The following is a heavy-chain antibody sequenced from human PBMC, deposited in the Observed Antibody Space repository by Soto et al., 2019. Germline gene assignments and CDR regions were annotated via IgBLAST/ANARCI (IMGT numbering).Heavy chain of an antibody. V-gene: IGHV4-34*01. J-gene: IGHJ6*02. CDR3: AREEVGYCSSTSCYSYYYYYYGMDV. Sequence: ETLSLTCAVYGGSFSGYYWSWIRQPPGKGLEWIGEINHSGSTNYNPSLKSRVTISVDTSKNQFSLKLSSVTAADTAVYYCAREEVGYCSSTSCYSYYYYYYGMDVWGQGTTVTVSS. D-gene: IGHD2-2*02. CDR1: GGSFSGYY. CDR2: INHSGST.